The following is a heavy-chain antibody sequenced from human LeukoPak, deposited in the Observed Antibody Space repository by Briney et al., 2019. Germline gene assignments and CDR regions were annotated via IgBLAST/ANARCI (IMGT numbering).Heavy chain of an antibody. J-gene: IGHJ4*02. V-gene: IGHV3-23*01. Sequence: GGSLRLSCAASGFTFSSYSMNWVRQAPGKGLEWVSAISGSGGSTYYADSVKGRFTISRDNSKNTLYLQMNSLRAEDTAVYYCAKDFLWFGELGRFDYWGQGTLVTVSS. CDR1: GFTFSSYS. D-gene: IGHD3-10*01. CDR3: AKDFLWFGELGRFDY. CDR2: ISGSGGST.